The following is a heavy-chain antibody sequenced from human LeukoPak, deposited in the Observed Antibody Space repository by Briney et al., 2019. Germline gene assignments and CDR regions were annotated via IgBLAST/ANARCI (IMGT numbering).Heavy chain of an antibody. CDR2: VNHSGSA. Sequence: SETLSLTCVVYGETFTNYYWSWIRQPPGKGLGWIGEVNHSGSANYNPSLKSRVTISVDTSKSQFSLRLNSVTAADTAVYYCARGPRLQLELRKKYNWFDPWGQGSLVTVSS. J-gene: IGHJ5*02. CDR3: ARGPRLQLELRKKYNWFDP. V-gene: IGHV4-34*01. CDR1: GETFTNYY. D-gene: IGHD1-7*01.